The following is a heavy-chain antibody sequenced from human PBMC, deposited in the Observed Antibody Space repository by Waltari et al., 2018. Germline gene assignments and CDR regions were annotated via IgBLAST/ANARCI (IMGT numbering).Heavy chain of an antibody. D-gene: IGHD6-19*01. V-gene: IGHV1-69*10. Sequence: QVQLVQSGAEVKKPGSSVKVSCKASGGTFSSYAISWVRQAPGQGLEWMGGIIPILGIANYAQKFQGRVTITADKSTSTAYMELSSLRSEDTAVYYCASAVAKNYYYYYMDVWGKGTTVTVSS. CDR1: GGTFSSYA. CDR3: ASAVAKNYYYYYMDV. CDR2: IIPILGIA. J-gene: IGHJ6*03.